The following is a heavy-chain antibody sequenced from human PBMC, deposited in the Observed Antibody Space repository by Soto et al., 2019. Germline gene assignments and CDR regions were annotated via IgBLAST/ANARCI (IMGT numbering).Heavy chain of an antibody. CDR3: ARAVWGSSQKFGN. CDR1: GFNFAGYF. CDR2: INPNSGAT. V-gene: IGHV1-2*02. Sequence: ASVKVSCKASGFNFAGYFLHWVRQAPGQGLEWMGWINPNSGATKDAQKFQGRVTMTWDTSISSAYIELVSLRFDDAAVYYCARAVWGSSQKFGNWGQGTRVTVSS. J-gene: IGHJ4*02. D-gene: IGHD3-16*01.